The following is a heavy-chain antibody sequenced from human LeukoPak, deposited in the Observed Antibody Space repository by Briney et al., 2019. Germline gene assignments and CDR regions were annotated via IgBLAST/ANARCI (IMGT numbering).Heavy chain of an antibody. Sequence: ETLSLTCAVYGGSFSGYYWSWVRQAPGKGPEWVANINPAGSQQYSVDSLKGRFTVSRDNAKKSFYLQMNYLRAEDTAVYYCVKWGPYCSTHYCPALESWGQGTLVTVSS. D-gene: IGHD4-11*01. CDR2: INPAGSQQ. CDR3: VKWGPYCSTHYCPALES. V-gene: IGHV3-7*01. J-gene: IGHJ4*02. CDR1: GGSFSGYY.